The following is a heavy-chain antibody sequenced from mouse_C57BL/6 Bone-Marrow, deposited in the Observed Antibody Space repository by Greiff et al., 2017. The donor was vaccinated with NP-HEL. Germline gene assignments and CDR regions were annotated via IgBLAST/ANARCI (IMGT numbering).Heavy chain of an antibody. CDR1: GYTFTSYW. J-gene: IGHJ4*01. D-gene: IGHD2-5*01. CDR3: ATYSNYAMDY. V-gene: IGHV1-64*01. Sequence: VQLQQPGAELVKPGASVKLSCKASGYTFTSYWMHWVKQRPGHGLAWIGMIHPNSGSTNYNEKFKSKATLTVDKSSSTAYMQLSSLTSEDSAVYYCATYSNYAMDYWGQGTSVTVSS. CDR2: IHPNSGST.